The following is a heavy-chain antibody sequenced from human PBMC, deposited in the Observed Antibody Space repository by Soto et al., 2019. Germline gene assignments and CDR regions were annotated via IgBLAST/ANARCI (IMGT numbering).Heavy chain of an antibody. V-gene: IGHV5-10-1*01. Sequence: LKISCKGSGYSFTSYWISWVRQMPGKGLEWMGRIDPSDSYTNYSPSFQGHVTISADKSISTAYLQWSSLKASDTAMYYCARRASSHYGMDVWGQGTTVTVSS. CDR1: GYSFTSYW. CDR3: ARRASSHYGMDV. J-gene: IGHJ6*02. CDR2: IDPSDSYT. D-gene: IGHD6-13*01.